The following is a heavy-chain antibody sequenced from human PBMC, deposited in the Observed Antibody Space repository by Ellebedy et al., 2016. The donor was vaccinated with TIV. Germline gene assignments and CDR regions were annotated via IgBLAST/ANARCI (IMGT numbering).Heavy chain of an antibody. J-gene: IGHJ4*02. D-gene: IGHD2-15*01. CDR3: ARSVAYCGGGTCYSFDF. Sequence: SETLSLXXTVSGGSISTSTCYWGWIRQPPGKGLEWIGNIYYSGNTYFNPSLKSRVTISRDTSKNQFSLKLSSVTAADTALYYCARSVAYCGGGTCYSFDFWGQGTLVTVSS. CDR1: GGSISTSTCY. CDR2: IYYSGNT. V-gene: IGHV4-39*01.